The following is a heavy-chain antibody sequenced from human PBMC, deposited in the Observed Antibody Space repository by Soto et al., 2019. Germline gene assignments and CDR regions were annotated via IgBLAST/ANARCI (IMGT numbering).Heavy chain of an antibody. CDR3: ARDSSGYYPDAFDM. V-gene: IGHV1-69*13. D-gene: IGHD3-22*01. CDR1: GGTFSSYA. CDR2: IIPIFGTA. Sequence: VKVSCKASGGTFSSYAISLVRQAPGQGLEWMGGIIPIFGTANYAQKFQGRVTITADESTSTAYMELSSLRSEDTAVYYCARDSSGYYPDAFDMWGQGTMVTF. J-gene: IGHJ3*02.